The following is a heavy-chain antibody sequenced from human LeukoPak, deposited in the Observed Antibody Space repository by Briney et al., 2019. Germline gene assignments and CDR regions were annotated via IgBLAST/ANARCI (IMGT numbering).Heavy chain of an antibody. V-gene: IGHV3-30*18. CDR3: AKASYYYDSIGYYFSY. CDR2: ISYDGSNK. J-gene: IGHJ4*02. D-gene: IGHD3-22*01. CDR1: GFTFSSYG. Sequence: GGSLRLSCAASGFTFSSYGMHRVRQAPGKGLEWVAVISYDGSNKYYADSVKGRFTISRDNSKNTLYLQMNSLRAEDTAVYYCAKASYYYDSIGYYFSYWGQGTLVTVSS.